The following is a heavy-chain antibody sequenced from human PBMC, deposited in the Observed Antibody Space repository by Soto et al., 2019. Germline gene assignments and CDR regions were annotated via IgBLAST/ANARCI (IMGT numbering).Heavy chain of an antibody. CDR2: ISSNGRST. J-gene: IGHJ4*02. D-gene: IGHD2-8*01. Sequence: GGSLRLSCATSGFTFSTYAMHWVRQAPGKGLEYVSAISSNGRSTYYANSVKGRFTISRDNSRNTLYLQMDSLRAEDMAVYYCARDRCTNGVCYAPSDYWGQGTLVTVSS. CDR1: GFTFSTYA. CDR3: ARDRCTNGVCYAPSDY. V-gene: IGHV3-64*01.